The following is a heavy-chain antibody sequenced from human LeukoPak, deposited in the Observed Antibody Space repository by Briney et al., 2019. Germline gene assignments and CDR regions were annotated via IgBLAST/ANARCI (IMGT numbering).Heavy chain of an antibody. CDR3: ARAHNWKYGSFDF. V-gene: IGHV3-23*01. D-gene: IGHD1-1*01. J-gene: IGHJ4*02. Sequence: GGTLRLSCVASGFTFSTYGMSWVRQAPGKGLEWVSAISGSGGSTYYADSVKGRFTISRDNAKNSLYLQMNSLRAEDTAVYYCARAHNWKYGSFDFWGQGTLVTVSS. CDR2: ISGSGGST. CDR1: GFTFSTYG.